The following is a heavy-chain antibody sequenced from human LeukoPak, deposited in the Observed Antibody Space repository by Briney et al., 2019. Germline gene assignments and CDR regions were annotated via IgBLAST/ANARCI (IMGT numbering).Heavy chain of an antibody. J-gene: IGHJ3*02. Sequence: GGSLRLSCAASGFTFSSYWMSWVRQAPGKGLEWVAVISYDGSNKYYADSVKGRFTISRDNSKNTLYLQMNSLRAEDTAVYYCAREGVVVVPAAEGLDAFDIWGQGTMVTVSS. CDR2: ISYDGSNK. CDR1: GFTFSSYW. CDR3: AREGVVVVPAAEGLDAFDI. D-gene: IGHD2-2*01. V-gene: IGHV3-30-3*01.